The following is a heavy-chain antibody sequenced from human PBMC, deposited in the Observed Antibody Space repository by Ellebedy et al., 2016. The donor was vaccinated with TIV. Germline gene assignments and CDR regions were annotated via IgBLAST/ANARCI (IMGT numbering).Heavy chain of an antibody. CDR1: GFTFDDYA. Sequence: GGSLRLSXAASGFTFDDYAMHWVRQAPGKGLEWVSGISWNSGSIGYADSVKGRFTISRDNSKNTLYLQMNSLRAEDTAVYYCARIDIVVVPAAPQWGQGTLVTVSS. V-gene: IGHV3-9*01. J-gene: IGHJ4*02. CDR2: ISWNSGSI. D-gene: IGHD2-2*01. CDR3: ARIDIVVVPAAPQ.